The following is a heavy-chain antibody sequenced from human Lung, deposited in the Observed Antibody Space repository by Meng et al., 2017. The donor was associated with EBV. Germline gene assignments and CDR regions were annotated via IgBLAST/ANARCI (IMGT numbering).Heavy chain of an antibody. J-gene: IGHJ2*01. Sequence: VQLQQAGPGLGKPSQPLPPTCVISGDSVSSSSAAWTWIRQSPSRGLEWLGRTYYRSKWYNDYAVFVKSRITINPDTSKNQFSLQLNSVTPEDTAVYYCARGATSVFDLWGRGTLVTVSS. CDR2: TYYRSKWYN. CDR1: GDSVSSSSAA. CDR3: ARGATSVFDL. V-gene: IGHV6-1*01.